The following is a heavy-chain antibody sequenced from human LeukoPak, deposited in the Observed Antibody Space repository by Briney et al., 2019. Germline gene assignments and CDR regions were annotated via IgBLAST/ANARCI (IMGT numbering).Heavy chain of an antibody. CDR3: ATSLGRVAGIGY. Sequence: SETLSLTCTVSGGSISRYYWSWIRQHPGNGLEWIGYISYTGSTTYNSSLKSRVTISLDTSQNQFSLKLTSVTPADTAVYYCATSLGRVAGIGYWGQGTLVTVSS. CDR2: ISYTGST. V-gene: IGHV4-59*01. CDR1: GGSISRYY. J-gene: IGHJ4*02. D-gene: IGHD6-19*01.